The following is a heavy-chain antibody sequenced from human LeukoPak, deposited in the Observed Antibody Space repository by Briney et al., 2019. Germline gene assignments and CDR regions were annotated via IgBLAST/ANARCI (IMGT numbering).Heavy chain of an antibody. J-gene: IGHJ4*02. CDR3: ARGVGYYYDSSGYHDY. V-gene: IGHV4-61*02. CDR1: GGSISSGSYY. Sequence: SETLSLTCSVSGGSISSGSYYWSWIRQPAGKGLEWIGRIYTSGSTNYNPSLKSRVTISVDTSKNQFSLKLSSVTAADTAVYYCARGVGYYYDSSGYHDYWGQGTLVTVSS. D-gene: IGHD3-22*01. CDR2: IYTSGST.